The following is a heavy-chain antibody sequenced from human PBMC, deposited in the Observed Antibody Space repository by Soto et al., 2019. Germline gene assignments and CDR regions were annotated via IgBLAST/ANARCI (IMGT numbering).Heavy chain of an antibody. D-gene: IGHD6-13*01. CDR1: GFSFSTYA. CDR2: MSSDGSNK. Sequence: GGSLRLSCAASGFSFSTYAMHWVRQAPGKGLEWVAFMSSDGSNKYYADSVKGRFTISRDNSKNTLYLQMNSLRAEGTAVYYCAKASSWYPYFDYWGQGT. J-gene: IGHJ4*02. V-gene: IGHV3-30-3*01. CDR3: AKASSWYPYFDY.